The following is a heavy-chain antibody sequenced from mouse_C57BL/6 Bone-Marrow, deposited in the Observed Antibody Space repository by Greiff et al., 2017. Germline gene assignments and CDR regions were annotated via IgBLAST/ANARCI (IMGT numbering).Heavy chain of an antibody. CDR3: ARSTTAWGFAY. CDR1: GYTFTSYW. V-gene: IGHV1-64*01. CDR2: IHPNSGST. J-gene: IGHJ3*01. Sequence: QVQLKQPGAELVKPGASVKLSCKASGYTFTSYWMHWVKQRPGQGLEWIGMIHPNSGSTNYNEKFKSKATLTVDKSSSTAYMQLSSLTSEDSAVYYCARSTTAWGFAYECRGNLVTVTA. D-gene: IGHD1-2*01.